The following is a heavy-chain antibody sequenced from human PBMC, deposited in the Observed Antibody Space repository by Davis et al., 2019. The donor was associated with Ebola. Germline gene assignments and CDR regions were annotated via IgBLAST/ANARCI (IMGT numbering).Heavy chain of an antibody. Sequence: GESLKISCAASGFTFSSYEMNWVRQAPGKGLEWVSYISSSGSTIYYADSVKGRFTISRDNSKNTLYLQMNSLRAEDTAVYYCARELYSSGWRKFDYWGQGTLVTVSS. V-gene: IGHV3-48*03. J-gene: IGHJ4*02. CDR3: ARELYSSGWRKFDY. D-gene: IGHD6-19*01. CDR1: GFTFSSYE. CDR2: ISSSGSTI.